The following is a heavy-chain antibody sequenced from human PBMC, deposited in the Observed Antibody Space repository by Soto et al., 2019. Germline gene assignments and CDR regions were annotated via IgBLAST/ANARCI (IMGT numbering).Heavy chain of an antibody. J-gene: IGHJ4*02. D-gene: IGHD5-12*01. CDR1: GGSIRSSGYY. CDR3: ARMLGATIFDY. V-gene: IGHV4-31*03. CDR2: VYYSGST. Sequence: QVQLQESGPELVKPSQTLSPTSTVSGGSIRSSGYYWNWIRQHPGKGLEWIGYVYYSGSTYYNPSLKSRVTISVDTSKNQFSLKLSSVTAADTAVYYCARMLGATIFDYWGQGTLVTVSS.